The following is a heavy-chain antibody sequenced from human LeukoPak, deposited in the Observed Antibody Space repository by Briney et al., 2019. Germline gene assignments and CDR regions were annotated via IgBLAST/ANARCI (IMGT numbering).Heavy chain of an antibody. CDR2: MNPNGGNT. Sequence: ASVKVSCKASGYTFTSYDINWVRQATGQGLEWMGWMNPNGGNTGYAQKFQGRVTITRNTSISTAYMELSSLRSEDTAVYYCARATRSRFYGSGSYYLDYWGQGTLVTVSS. D-gene: IGHD3-10*01. V-gene: IGHV1-8*03. CDR3: ARATRSRFYGSGSYYLDY. CDR1: GYTFTSYD. J-gene: IGHJ4*02.